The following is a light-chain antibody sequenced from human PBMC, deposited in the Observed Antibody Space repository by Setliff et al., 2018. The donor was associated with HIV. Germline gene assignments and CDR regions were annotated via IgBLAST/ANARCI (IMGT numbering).Light chain of an antibody. CDR2: TNS. CDR3: ASWDDSLKVYV. CDR1: NSNIGTTT. V-gene: IGLV1-44*01. Sequence: QSALTQSPSVSGTPGQRVTISCSGSNSNIGTTTVNWYQRLPGAAPKLIIYTNSHRPSGVPDRFSGSKSGTSASLAISGLRSEDEAEYYCASWDDSLKVYVFGSGTKVTVL. J-gene: IGLJ1*01.